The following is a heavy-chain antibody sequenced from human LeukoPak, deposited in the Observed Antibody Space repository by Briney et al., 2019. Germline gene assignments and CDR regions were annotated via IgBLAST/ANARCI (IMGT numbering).Heavy chain of an antibody. Sequence: GGSLRLSCAASGFTFSTYTMNWVRQAPGKGLEWVSFINTKSKTIYYADSVKGRFTISRDNGKSSLYLQMNSLRAEDTALYYCVRDRNWAFDYWGQGTLVTVS. CDR1: GFTFSTYT. CDR2: INTKSKTI. V-gene: IGHV3-48*01. D-gene: IGHD7-27*01. J-gene: IGHJ4*02. CDR3: VRDRNWAFDY.